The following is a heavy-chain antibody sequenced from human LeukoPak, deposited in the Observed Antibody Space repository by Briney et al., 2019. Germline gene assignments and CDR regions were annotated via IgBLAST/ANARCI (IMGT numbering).Heavy chain of an antibody. J-gene: IGHJ6*02. V-gene: IGHV4-59*01. Sequence: SETLSLTCTVSGGSISGYYWSWIRQPPGKGLEWIGYIYYSGSTNYNPTLKSRVTISVDTSKNQFSLKLSSVTAADTAVYYCARSYGSGRGYYYGMDVWGQGTTVTVSS. CDR2: IYYSGST. CDR3: ARSYGSGRGYYYGMDV. CDR1: GGSISGYY. D-gene: IGHD3-10*01.